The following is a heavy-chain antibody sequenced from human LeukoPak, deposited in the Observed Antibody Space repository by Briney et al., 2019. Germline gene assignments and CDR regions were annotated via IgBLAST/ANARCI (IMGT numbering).Heavy chain of an antibody. CDR3: AIEISRLVIHAFDL. CDR2: IRYDGSNK. D-gene: IGHD3-9*01. CDR1: GFTFSSYG. Sequence: GGSLRLSCAASGFTFSSYGMHWVRQAPGKGLEWVAFIRYDGSNKYYSDSVKGRFTISRDNPKNTVYLQMNSLSTEDTAVYFCAIEISRLVIHAFDLWGQGTVVTVSS. J-gene: IGHJ3*01. V-gene: IGHV3-30*02.